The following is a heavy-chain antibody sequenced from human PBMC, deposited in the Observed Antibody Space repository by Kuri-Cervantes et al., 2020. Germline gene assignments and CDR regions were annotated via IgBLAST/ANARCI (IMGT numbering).Heavy chain of an antibody. V-gene: IGHV3-73*01. CDR3: TRRPGYSGYDYVD. D-gene: IGHD5-12*01. J-gene: IGHJ4*02. Sequence: GESLKISCTVSGFTFSGSAMNWVRQASGKGLEWLGHIRNKDDNYATEYAASVKGRFTISRDDSKNTAYLQMNSLKTEDTAVYYCTRRPGYSGYDYVDWGQGTLVTVSS. CDR1: GFTFSGSA. CDR2: IRNKDDNYAT.